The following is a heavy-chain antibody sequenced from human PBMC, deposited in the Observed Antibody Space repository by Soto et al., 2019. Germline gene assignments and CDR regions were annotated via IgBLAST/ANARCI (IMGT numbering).Heavy chain of an antibody. CDR1: GGSISSSIYY. V-gene: IGHV4-39*01. CDR2: IFYSGNT. Sequence: SETLSLTCTVSGGSISSSIYYWGWIRQPPGKGLEWIGSIFYSGNTYYNPSLKSRVTIPVDTSKNQFSLKLSSVTATDTAVFYCARLFDGMDVWGRGTAVTVSS. J-gene: IGHJ6*02. CDR3: ARLFDGMDV.